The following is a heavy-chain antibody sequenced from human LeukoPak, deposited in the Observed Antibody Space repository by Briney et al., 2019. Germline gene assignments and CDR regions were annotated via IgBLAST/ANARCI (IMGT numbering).Heavy chain of an antibody. Sequence: PGGSLRLSCAASGFTFSSYWMSWVRQAPGKGLEWVANIKQDGSEKYYVDSVKGRFTTSRDNAKNSLYLQMNSLRAEDTAVYYCARDANEVLLWFGELLSARGATDYWGQGTLVTVSS. CDR1: GFTFSSYW. J-gene: IGHJ4*02. CDR3: ARDANEVLLWFGELLSARGATDY. D-gene: IGHD3-10*01. V-gene: IGHV3-7*01. CDR2: IKQDGSEK.